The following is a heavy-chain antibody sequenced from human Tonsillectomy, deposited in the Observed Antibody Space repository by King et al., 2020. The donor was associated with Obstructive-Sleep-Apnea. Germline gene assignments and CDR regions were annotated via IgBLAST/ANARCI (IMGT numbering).Heavy chain of an antibody. V-gene: IGHV1-2*02. D-gene: IGHD1-26*01. Sequence: QLVQSGAAVKKPGASVKVSCKASGYTFTDYYMYWVRQAPGQGLEWMGWINPNRGDTTYAQKFQGRVTMTRDTSISTAYMELSRLRSDDTAVYYCARDRRGGYGGGGLVVWGQGTTVTVSS. CDR1: GYTFTDYY. J-gene: IGHJ6*02. CDR3: ARDRRGGYGGGGLVV. CDR2: INPNRGDT.